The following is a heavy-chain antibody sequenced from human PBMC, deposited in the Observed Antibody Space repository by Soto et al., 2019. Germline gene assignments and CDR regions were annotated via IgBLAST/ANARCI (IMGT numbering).Heavy chain of an antibody. D-gene: IGHD6-6*01. CDR2: SNHSGST. J-gene: IGHJ4*02. Sequence: QVQLQQWGAGLLKPSETLSLTCAVYCGSFSSYYWSWIRQPPGKGLEWMGESNHSGSTNYNPSLKSRVTMSVDTSKHQFSLKLSSVSAADTAVYYCARTSRFDCWGQGTLVTVSS. CDR1: CGSFSSYY. CDR3: ARTSRFDC. V-gene: IGHV4-34*01.